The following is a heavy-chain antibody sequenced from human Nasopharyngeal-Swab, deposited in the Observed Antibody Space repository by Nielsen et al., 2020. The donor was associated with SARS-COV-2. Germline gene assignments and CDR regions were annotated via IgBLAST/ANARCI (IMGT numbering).Heavy chain of an antibody. Sequence: GESLKISCAASGFTFSTYWMPWFRQTPGKGLVWVSRITNDGGTTTYADSVKGRFTISRDNARNTLYLQMNSLRAEDTAVYYCARDKDGIGPASDYWGQGTLVTVSS. CDR1: GFTFSTYW. V-gene: IGHV3-74*01. CDR3: ARDKDGIGPASDY. J-gene: IGHJ4*02. D-gene: IGHD1-1*01. CDR2: ITNDGGTT.